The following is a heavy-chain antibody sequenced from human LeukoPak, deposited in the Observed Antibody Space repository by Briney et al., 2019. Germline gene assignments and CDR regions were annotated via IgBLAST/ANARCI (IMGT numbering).Heavy chain of an antibody. V-gene: IGHV3-33*01. D-gene: IGHD3-10*01. CDR1: GFTFSSYG. CDR2: IWYDGSNK. CDR3: ARDMYYYGSRSYGYYYYYYGMDV. J-gene: IGHJ6*02. Sequence: GRSLRLSCAASGFTFSSYGMHWVRQAPGKGLEWVAVIWYDGSNKYYADSVKGRFTISRDNSKNTLYLQMNSLRAEDTAVYYCARDMYYYGSRSYGYYYYYYGMDVWGQGTTVTVSS.